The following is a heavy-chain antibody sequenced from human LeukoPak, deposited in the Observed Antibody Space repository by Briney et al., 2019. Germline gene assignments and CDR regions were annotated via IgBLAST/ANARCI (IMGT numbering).Heavy chain of an antibody. CDR3: TRVIVAVPGYFDYFDF. CDR2: INEDGSNK. V-gene: IGHV3-7*01. J-gene: IGHJ4*02. D-gene: IGHD6-19*01. Sequence: GGSLRLSCTASEFSFSNHYMRRIRQAPGKGLEWVANINEDGSNKWHLGSVKGRFTVSRDNARNSLYLQMNSLRVEDTAVYYCTRVIVAVPGYFDYFDFWGQGVLVTVSS. CDR1: EFSFSNHY.